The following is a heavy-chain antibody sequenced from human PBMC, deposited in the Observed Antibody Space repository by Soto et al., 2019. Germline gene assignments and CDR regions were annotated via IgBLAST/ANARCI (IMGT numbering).Heavy chain of an antibody. Sequence: ASVKVSCKVSGYTLTELSMHWVRQAPGKGLEWMGGFDPEDGETIYAQKFQGRVTMTEDTSTDTAYMELSSLRSEDPAVYYCATAPFFEMATRPFDCWGQGTLVTVSS. V-gene: IGHV1-24*01. J-gene: IGHJ4*02. CDR1: GYTLTELS. D-gene: IGHD5-12*01. CDR2: FDPEDGET. CDR3: ATAPFFEMATRPFDC.